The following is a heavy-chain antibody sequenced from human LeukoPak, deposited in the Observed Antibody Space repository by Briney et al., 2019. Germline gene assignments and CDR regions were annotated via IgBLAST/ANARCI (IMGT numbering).Heavy chain of an antibody. CDR1: GYTFTSYG. CDR2: ISAYNGNT. Sequence: GASVKVSCKASGYTFTSYGISWVRQAPGQGLEWIGWISAYNGNTNYAQKLQGRVTMTTDTSTSTAYMELRSLRSDDTAVYYCARAMVRGVITSSPTNWFDPWGQGTLVTVSS. V-gene: IGHV1-18*01. J-gene: IGHJ5*02. D-gene: IGHD3-10*01. CDR3: ARAMVRGVITSSPTNWFDP.